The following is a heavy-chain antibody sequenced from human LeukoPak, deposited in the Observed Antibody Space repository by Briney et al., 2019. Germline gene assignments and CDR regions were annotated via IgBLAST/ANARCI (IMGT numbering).Heavy chain of an antibody. CDR3: VRGYSFGPYGMDV. CDR1: GFPFSSYA. Sequence: GGSLRLSCSASGFPFSSYAMHWVRQAPGKGLEYVSAISDSGGTTYYADSVKGRFTISRDNSKNTLYLQMSSLRAEDTAVYFCVRGYSFGPYGMDVWGQGTTVTVSS. CDR2: ISDSGGTT. J-gene: IGHJ6*02. V-gene: IGHV3-64D*09. D-gene: IGHD2-15*01.